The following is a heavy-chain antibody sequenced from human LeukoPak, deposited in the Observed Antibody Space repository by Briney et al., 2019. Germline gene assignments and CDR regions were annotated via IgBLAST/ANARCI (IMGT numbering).Heavy chain of an antibody. CDR2: IYYSGNT. J-gene: IGHJ4*02. CDR1: GGSASSSNYY. D-gene: IGHD6-19*01. Sequence: SETLSLTCTVSGGSASSSNYYWGWIRQPPGKGLEWIGSIYYSGNTYYNPSLKSRVSISVDTSRNQFSLRLSSVTAADTAIYYCARHSIAVTDDCWGQGTLVTVSS. CDR3: ARHSIAVTDDC. V-gene: IGHV4-39*01.